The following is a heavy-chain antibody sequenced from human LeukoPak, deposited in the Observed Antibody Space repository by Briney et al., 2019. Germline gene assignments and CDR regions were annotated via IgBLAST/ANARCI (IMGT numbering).Heavy chain of an antibody. Sequence: SETLSLTCTVSGGSISSSSYYWGWIRQPPGKGLEWIGSIYYSGSTYYNPSLKSRVTISVDTSKNQFSLKLSSVTAADTAVYYCARGDVSILTGPAYWGQGTLVTVSS. J-gene: IGHJ4*02. CDR3: ARGDVSILTGPAY. CDR2: IYYSGST. D-gene: IGHD3-9*01. CDR1: GGSISSSSYY. V-gene: IGHV4-39*07.